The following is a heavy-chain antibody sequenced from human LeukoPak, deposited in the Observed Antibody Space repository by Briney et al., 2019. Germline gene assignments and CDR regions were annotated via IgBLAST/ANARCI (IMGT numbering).Heavy chain of an antibody. J-gene: IGHJ4*02. Sequence: SETLSLTCAVYGGSFSGYYWSWIRQPPGKGLEWIGEINHSGSTNYNPSLKSRVTISVDTSKNQFSLKLSSVTAADTAVYYCASSIYDQSRQYYFDYWGQGTLVTVSS. D-gene: IGHD2/OR15-2a*01. V-gene: IGHV4-34*01. CDR1: GGSFSGYY. CDR3: ASSIYDQSRQYYFDY. CDR2: INHSGST.